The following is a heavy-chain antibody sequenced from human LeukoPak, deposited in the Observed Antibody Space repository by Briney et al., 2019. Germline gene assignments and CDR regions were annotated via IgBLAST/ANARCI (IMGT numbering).Heavy chain of an antibody. CDR3: ARGRAAGEFDY. Sequence: SETLSLTCAVYGGSFSGYYWSWIRQPPGKGLEWIGEINHSGSTNYNPSLKSRVTTSVDTSKNQFSLKLSSVTAADTAVYYCARGRAAGEFDYWGQGTLVTVSS. V-gene: IGHV4-34*01. CDR1: GGSFSGYY. J-gene: IGHJ4*02. D-gene: IGHD6-19*01. CDR2: INHSGST.